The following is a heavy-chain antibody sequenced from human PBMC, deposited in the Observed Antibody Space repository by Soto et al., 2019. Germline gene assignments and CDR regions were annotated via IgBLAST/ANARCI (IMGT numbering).Heavy chain of an antibody. CDR2: MFYSGLT. J-gene: IGHJ6*02. D-gene: IGHD2-15*01. CDR1: GYSVSSSDYY. V-gene: IGHV4-39*01. CDR3: APLSVSLSGPYGIHV. Sequence: SETLSLTCSVSGYSVSSSDYYWAWIRQPPGKGLEWIGSMFYSGLTYYNPSLKSRVTLSVDTSKNQFSVRLNSVTAADTAVYYCAPLSVSLSGPYGIHVWRQGTTVTVSS.